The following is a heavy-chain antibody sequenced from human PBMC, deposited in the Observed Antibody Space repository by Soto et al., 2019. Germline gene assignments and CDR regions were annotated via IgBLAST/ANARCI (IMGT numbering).Heavy chain of an antibody. CDR3: ARPKGIAPAVWYFDL. CDR2: VYHSGKT. J-gene: IGHJ2*01. D-gene: IGHD6-13*01. CDR1: GDYISSHY. Sequence: QVQLQESGPGLVKPSETLSLTCTVSGDYISSHYWSWIRRPPGKGLEWIGYVYHSGKTDSKPSLKSRVTIPMDTSKNQISLSLTSVPAADTAMYYCARPKGIAPAVWYFDLWGRGTLVTVSS. V-gene: IGHV4-59*08.